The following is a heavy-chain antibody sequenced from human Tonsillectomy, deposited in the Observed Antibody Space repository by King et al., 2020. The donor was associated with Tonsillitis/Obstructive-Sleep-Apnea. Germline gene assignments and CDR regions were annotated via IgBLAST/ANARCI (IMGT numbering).Heavy chain of an antibody. CDR2: IIPIFGTA. CDR1: GGTFSSYA. J-gene: IGHJ3*02. Sequence: QLVQSGAEVKKPGSSVKVSCKASGGTFSSYAISWVRQAPGQGLEWMGGIIPIFGTANYAQKFQGRVTITADESTSTAYMELSSLRSEDTAVYYCARDLTEYYDILTGYYFDAFDIWGQGTMVTVSS. V-gene: IGHV1-69*01. CDR3: ARDLTEYYDILTGYYFDAFDI. D-gene: IGHD3-9*01.